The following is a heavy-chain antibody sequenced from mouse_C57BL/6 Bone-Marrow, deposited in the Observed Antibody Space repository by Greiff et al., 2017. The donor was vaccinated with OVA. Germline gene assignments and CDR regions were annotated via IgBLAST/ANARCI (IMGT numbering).Heavy chain of an antibody. CDR1: GFTFSSYT. CDR2: ISGGGGNT. Sequence: EVKLMESGGGLVKPGGSLKLSCAASGFTFSSYTMSWVRQTPEKRLEWVATISGGGGNTYYPDSVKGRFTISRDNAKNTLYLQMSSLRSEDTALYYCARQSLFYDSFDYWGQGTTLTVSS. D-gene: IGHD2-1*01. J-gene: IGHJ2*01. CDR3: ARQSLFYDSFDY. V-gene: IGHV5-9*01.